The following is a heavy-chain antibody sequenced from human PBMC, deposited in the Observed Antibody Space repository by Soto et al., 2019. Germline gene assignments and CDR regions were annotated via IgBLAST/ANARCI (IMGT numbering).Heavy chain of an antibody. D-gene: IGHD1-1*01. J-gene: IGHJ4*02. CDR3: ATGTNGSCYVDF. Sequence: SAKVSRRPWPCTCITFHSHSVRQAGLQGLEWMGWSGGYNGNTNYAQKFQDRVTMTRDTSRSVGYLELRSLTVEDTAVYYCATGTNGSCYVDFWGQGTQVTVYS. CDR2: SGGYNGNT. V-gene: IGHV1-18*01. CDR1: PCTCITFH.